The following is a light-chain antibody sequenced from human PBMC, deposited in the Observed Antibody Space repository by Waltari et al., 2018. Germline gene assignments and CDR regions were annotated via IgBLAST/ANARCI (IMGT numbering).Light chain of an antibody. CDR3: SSYTSSSTPYV. CDR1: SSDVGGYNY. CDR2: DVS. Sequence: QSALTQPASVSGSPGQSITISCTGPSSDVGGYNYGPWYQQHPGKAPKLIIYDVSNRPSGVSNRFSGSKSGNTASLTISGLQAEDETDYYCSSYTSSSTPYVFGTGTKVTVL. J-gene: IGLJ1*01. V-gene: IGLV2-14*03.